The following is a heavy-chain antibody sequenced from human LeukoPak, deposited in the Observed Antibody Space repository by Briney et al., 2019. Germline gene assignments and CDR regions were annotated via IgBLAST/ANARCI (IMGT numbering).Heavy chain of an antibody. J-gene: IGHJ4*02. CDR1: GYTFTSYG. CDR2: ISAYNGNT. Sequence: ASVKVSCKASGYTFTSYGLSWVRQAPGQGLEWMGWISAYNGNTNYAQNFQGRVTMTRNTSTSTVYMELKSLRSDDTAFYYSARKGCGGDCYSGDYWGQGTLVTVSS. CDR3: ARKGCGGDCYSGDY. D-gene: IGHD2-21*02. V-gene: IGHV1-18*01.